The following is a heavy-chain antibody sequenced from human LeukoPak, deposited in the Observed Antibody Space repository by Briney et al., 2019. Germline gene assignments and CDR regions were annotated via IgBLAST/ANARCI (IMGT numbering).Heavy chain of an antibody. CDR3: ARSSIPMIRGVSAVNY. CDR1: GFTFSDYG. Sequence: PGGSLRLSCAASGFTFSDYGMNWVRQAPGKGLEWVSSISSSSSYIYYADSVKGRFTISRDNAKNSLYLQMNSLRAEDTAVYYCARSSIPMIRGVSAVNYWGQGTLVTVSS. CDR2: ISSSSSYI. V-gene: IGHV3-21*01. D-gene: IGHD3-10*01. J-gene: IGHJ4*02.